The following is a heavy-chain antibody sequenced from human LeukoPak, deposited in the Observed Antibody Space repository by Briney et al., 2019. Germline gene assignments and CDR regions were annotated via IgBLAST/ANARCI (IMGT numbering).Heavy chain of an antibody. CDR2: IYYSGST. CDR1: GGSISSSSYY. Sequence: PSETLSLTCTVSGGSISSSSYYWGWIRQPPGKGREWIGSIYYSGSTYYNPSLKSRVTISVDTSKNQSSLKLSSVTAADTAVYYCARHRMYYYDSSGRGVADAFDIWGQGTMVTVSS. V-gene: IGHV4-39*01. CDR3: ARHRMYYYDSSGRGVADAFDI. D-gene: IGHD3-22*01. J-gene: IGHJ3*02.